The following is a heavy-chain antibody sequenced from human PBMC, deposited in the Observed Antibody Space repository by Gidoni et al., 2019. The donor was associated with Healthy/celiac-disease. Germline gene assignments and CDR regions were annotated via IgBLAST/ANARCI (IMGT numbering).Heavy chain of an antibody. J-gene: IGHJ4*02. CDR3: ARDKGVTAILDFFDY. V-gene: IGHV3-30-3*01. CDR1: GFPFTSYA. Sequence: QVQLVESGGGVVLPGRSLSLPCAPSGFPFTSYAMHWVRQAPGKGLEWVEVISYDGSNKYYADSVKGRFTISRDNSKNTLYLQMNSLRAEDTAVYYCARDKGVTAILDFFDYWGQGTLVTVSS. CDR2: ISYDGSNK. D-gene: IGHD2-21*02.